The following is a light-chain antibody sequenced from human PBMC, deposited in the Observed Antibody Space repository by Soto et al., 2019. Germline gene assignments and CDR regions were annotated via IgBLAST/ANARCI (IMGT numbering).Light chain of an antibody. J-gene: IGLJ3*02. V-gene: IGLV2-11*01. CDR2: DVT. CDR3: CSFTGSYTFGV. CDR1: SSDVGDYNY. Sequence: QSALTQPRSVSGSPGQSVTISCTGTSSDVGDYNYVSWYQQYAGKAPKLVIYDVTKRPSGVPDRFSGSKSGNTASLIISGLQAEDEADYYCCSFTGSYTFGVFGGGTQLTVL.